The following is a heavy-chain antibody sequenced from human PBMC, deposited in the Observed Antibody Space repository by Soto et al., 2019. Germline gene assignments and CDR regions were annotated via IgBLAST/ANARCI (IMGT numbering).Heavy chain of an antibody. D-gene: IGHD5-18*01. CDR2: IIPIFGTA. J-gene: IGHJ6*02. V-gene: IGHV1-69*13. CDR3: ARGGYXYGKLTLQNYYYYGMDV. Sequence: SVKVSCKASGGTFSSYAISWVRQAPGQGLEWMGGIIPIFGTANYAQKFQGRVTITANESTSTAYMELSSLRSEDTAVYYCARGGYXYGKLTLQNYYYYGMDVWGQGTTVTVSS. CDR1: GGTFSSYA.